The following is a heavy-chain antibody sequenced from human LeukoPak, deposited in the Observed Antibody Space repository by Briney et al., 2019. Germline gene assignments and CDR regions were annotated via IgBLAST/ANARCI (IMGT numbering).Heavy chain of an antibody. CDR3: AISRRGGYHH. Sequence: SETLSLTCAVYGGSFSGYYWSWIRQPPGKGLEWIGEINHSGSTNYNPSLKSRVTISVDTSKNQFSLKLSSVTAADTAVYYCAISRRGGYHHWGQGTLVTVSS. J-gene: IGHJ4*02. V-gene: IGHV4-34*01. D-gene: IGHD3-22*01. CDR2: INHSGST. CDR1: GGSFSGYY.